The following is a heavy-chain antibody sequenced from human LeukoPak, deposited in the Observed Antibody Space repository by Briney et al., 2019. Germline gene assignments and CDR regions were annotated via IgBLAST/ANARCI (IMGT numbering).Heavy chain of an antibody. Sequence: PSETLSLTCTVSGGSISSYYWSWIRQPPGKGLEWTGYIYYSGSTNYNPSLKSRVTISVDTSKNQFSLELSSVTAADTAVYYCASQEYSSSRIDYWGQGTLVTVSS. CDR3: ASQEYSSSRIDY. D-gene: IGHD6-6*01. CDR1: GGSISSYY. CDR2: IYYSGST. V-gene: IGHV4-59*01. J-gene: IGHJ4*02.